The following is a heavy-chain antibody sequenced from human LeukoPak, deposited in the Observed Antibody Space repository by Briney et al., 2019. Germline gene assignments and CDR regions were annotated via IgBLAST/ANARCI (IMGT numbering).Heavy chain of an antibody. V-gene: IGHV6-1*01. CDR2: TYYRSNWYN. J-gene: IGHJ5*02. CDR3: ARSLPATVGNWLDP. CDR1: GDSVSSNSAA. Sequence: SQTLSLTCAISGDSVSSNSAAWNWIRQSPSRGLEWLGRTYYRSNWYNNYTGSVKSRITINADTSKNQFSLQLNSVTPEDTAVYYCARSLPATVGNWLDPWGQGTLVIVSS. D-gene: IGHD2-2*01.